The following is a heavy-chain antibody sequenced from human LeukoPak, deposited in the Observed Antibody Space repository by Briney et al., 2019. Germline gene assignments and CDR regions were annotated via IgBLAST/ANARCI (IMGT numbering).Heavy chain of an antibody. V-gene: IGHV4-30-2*01. CDR1: GGSISSGGYY. J-gene: IGHJ3*02. D-gene: IGHD1-26*01. Sequence: SETLSLTCTVSGGSISSGGYYWSWIRQPPGKGLEWIGYIYNTGSIYYNPSLKSRVTISVDRSKNQFSLKLTSVTAADSAVYYCARDLTGWEEGAFDIWGQGTMVTVSP. CDR3: ARDLTGWEEGAFDI. CDR2: IYNTGSI.